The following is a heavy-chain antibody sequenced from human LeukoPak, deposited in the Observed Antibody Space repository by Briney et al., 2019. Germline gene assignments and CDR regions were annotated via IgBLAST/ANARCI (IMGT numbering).Heavy chain of an antibody. CDR2: ISSSGSYI. CDR3: ARPGITMVRGALDY. J-gene: IGHJ4*02. Sequence: GGSLRLSCATSGFTFRDYYMSWIRQAPGKGLEWVSYISSSGSYINYADSVKGRFTISRDNAKNSLYLQMNSLRAEDTAVYYCARPGITMVRGALDYWGQGTLVTVSS. V-gene: IGHV3-11*06. CDR1: GFTFRDYY. D-gene: IGHD3-10*01.